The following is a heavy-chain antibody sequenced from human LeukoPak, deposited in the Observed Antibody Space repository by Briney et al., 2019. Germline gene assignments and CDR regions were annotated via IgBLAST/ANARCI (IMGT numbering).Heavy chain of an antibody. CDR2: ISYDGSNK. V-gene: IGHV3-30-3*01. CDR1: GFTFSSHA. D-gene: IGHD5-18*01. Sequence: GRSLRLSCAASGFTFSSHAMHWVRQAPGKGLEWVAVISYDGSNKYYADSVKGRFTISRDNSKNTLYLQMNSLRAEDTAVYYCARDLWDTAPFGYWGQGTLVTVSS. J-gene: IGHJ4*02. CDR3: ARDLWDTAPFGY.